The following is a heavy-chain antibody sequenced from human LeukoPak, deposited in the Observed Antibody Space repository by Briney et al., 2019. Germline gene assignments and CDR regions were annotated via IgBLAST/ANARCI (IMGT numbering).Heavy chain of an antibody. CDR3: ARDWENGDGYNFGDYFDY. J-gene: IGHJ4*02. D-gene: IGHD5-24*01. Sequence: ASVKVSCKASGYTFTSYGMSWVRQAPGQGLEWMGWISAYNGNTNYAQKLQGRVTMTTDTSTSTAYMELSSLRSDDTAVYYCARDWENGDGYNFGDYFDYWGQGTLVTVSS. V-gene: IGHV1-18*01. CDR1: GYTFTSYG. CDR2: ISAYNGNT.